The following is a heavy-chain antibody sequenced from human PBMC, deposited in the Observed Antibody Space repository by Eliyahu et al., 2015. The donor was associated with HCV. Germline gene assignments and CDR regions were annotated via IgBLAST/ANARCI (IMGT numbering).Heavy chain of an antibody. Sequence: EVQLVXXGGGLVQPGGSLRLSXAASXXTFSXXXMSWVRQAPGKGLEWVXNIKQDGSEKYYVDSVKGRFTISRDNAKNSLYLQMNSLRAEDTAVYYCARDLLWFGESRFEYWGQGTLVTVSS. CDR1: XXTFSXXX. V-gene: IGHV3-7*03. CDR2: IKQDGSEK. D-gene: IGHD3-10*01. J-gene: IGHJ4*02. CDR3: ARDLLWFGESRFEY.